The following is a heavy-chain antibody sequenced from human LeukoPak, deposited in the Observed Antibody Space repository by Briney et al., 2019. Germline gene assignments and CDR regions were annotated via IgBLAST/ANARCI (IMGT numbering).Heavy chain of an antibody. V-gene: IGHV3-30*04. D-gene: IGHD3-9*01. CDR1: GFTFSSYA. Sequence: GGSLRLSCAASGFTFSSYAMHWVRQAPGKGQEWVAVISYDGSNKYYADSVKGRFTISRDNSKNTLYLQMNSLRAEDTAVYYCARVRAPYYDILTGFGFDPWGQGTLVTVSS. CDR3: ARVRAPYYDILTGFGFDP. CDR2: ISYDGSNK. J-gene: IGHJ5*02.